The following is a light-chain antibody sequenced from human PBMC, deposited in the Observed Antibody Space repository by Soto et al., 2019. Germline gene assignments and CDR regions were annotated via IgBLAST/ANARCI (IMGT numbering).Light chain of an antibody. V-gene: IGKV3-20*01. CDR1: QSVDRR. J-gene: IGKJ4*01. CDR2: DAS. CDR3: QQYGSSHTLS. Sequence: EIVLTQSPATLSLSPGQRATLSCRASQSVDRRLAWYQQKPGQAPSLLIYDASYRATGVPARFSGSGSGTDFTLTISRLETEDFAVYYCQQYGSSHTLSFGGGTKVDIK.